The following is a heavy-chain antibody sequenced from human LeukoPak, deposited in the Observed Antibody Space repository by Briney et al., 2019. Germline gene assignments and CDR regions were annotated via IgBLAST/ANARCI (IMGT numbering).Heavy chain of an antibody. J-gene: IGHJ3*02. CDR3: ARGLRYGIAAAGTDAFDI. D-gene: IGHD6-13*01. CDR1: GFTFDDHG. Sequence: GGSLRLSCAASGFTFDDHGMHWVRQAPGKGLEWVSGISWSSGIIGYADSVKGRFTISRDNAKNSLYLQMDSLRAEDTAVYYCARGLRYGIAAAGTDAFDIWGQGTMATVSS. V-gene: IGHV3-9*01. CDR2: ISWSSGII.